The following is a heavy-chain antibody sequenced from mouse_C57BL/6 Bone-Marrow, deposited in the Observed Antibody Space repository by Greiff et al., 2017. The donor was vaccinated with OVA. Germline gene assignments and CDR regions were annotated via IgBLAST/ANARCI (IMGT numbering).Heavy chain of an antibody. Sequence: EVMLVESGGGLVKPGGSLKLSCAASGFTFSSYAMSWVRQTPEKRLEWVATISDGGSYTYYPDNVKGRFPISRDNAKHNLYLQMSHLKSEDTAMYYCARDWYFDVWGTGTTGTVSA. CDR2: ISDGGSYT. V-gene: IGHV5-4*01. CDR3: ARDWYFDV. J-gene: IGHJ1*03. CDR1: GFTFSSYA.